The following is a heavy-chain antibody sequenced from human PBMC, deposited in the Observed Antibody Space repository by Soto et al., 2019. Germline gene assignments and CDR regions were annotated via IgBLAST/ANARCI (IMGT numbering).Heavy chain of an antibody. J-gene: IGHJ4*02. V-gene: IGHV1-69*01. CDR3: AREGEYSTGWYSLDY. Sequence: QVQLVQSGAEVKKPGSSVKVSCKASGGTFSSYAFSWVRQASGQGLEWMGGIIPVFNTTNYAQKFQGRVTIIADESTGTAYMELSSLRSEDTAVYYCAREGEYSTGWYSLDYWGQGTLVTVSS. D-gene: IGHD6-19*01. CDR1: GGTFSSYA. CDR2: IIPVFNTT.